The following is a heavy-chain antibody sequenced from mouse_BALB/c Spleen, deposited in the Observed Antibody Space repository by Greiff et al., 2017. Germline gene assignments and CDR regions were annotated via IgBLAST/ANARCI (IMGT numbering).Heavy chain of an antibody. J-gene: IGHJ3*01. CDR3: ARGGYPPFAY. V-gene: IGHV1-77*01. D-gene: IGHD2-2*01. CDR2: IYPGSGNT. CDR1: GYTFTDYY. Sequence: QVQLKQSGAALARPGASVKLSCTASGYTFTDYYINWVKQRTGQGLEWIGEIYPGSGNTYYNEKFKGKATLTEDKSSSTAYMQLSSLTSEDSAVYFCARGGYPPFAYWGQGTLVTVSA.